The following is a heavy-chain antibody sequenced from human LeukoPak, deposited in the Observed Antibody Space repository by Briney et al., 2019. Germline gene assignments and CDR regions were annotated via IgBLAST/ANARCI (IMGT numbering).Heavy chain of an antibody. Sequence: SVKVSCKASGFTFATSAIQWVRQARGQRLEWMGWIVVGSGNTNYAQKFQERVTITRDMSTSTAYMELSSLRSEDTAVYYCAADLGSTVTTELDFWGQGTLVTVSS. CDR3: AADLGSTVTTELDF. CDR2: IVVGSGNT. J-gene: IGHJ4*02. V-gene: IGHV1-58*02. D-gene: IGHD4-17*01. CDR1: GFTFATSA.